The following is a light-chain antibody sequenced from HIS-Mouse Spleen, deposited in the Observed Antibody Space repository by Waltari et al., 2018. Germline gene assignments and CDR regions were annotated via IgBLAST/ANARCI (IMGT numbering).Light chain of an antibody. Sequence: SYELPQPPSVSVSPGQTASITCSGDSLPKKYAYWYQQKSGQAPVLVIYEDSKRPSGIPERFSGSSSGTMATLTISGAQVEDEADYYCYSTDSSGNHRVFGGGTKLTVL. J-gene: IGLJ2*01. V-gene: IGLV3-10*01. CDR2: EDS. CDR3: YSTDSSGNHRV. CDR1: SLPKKY.